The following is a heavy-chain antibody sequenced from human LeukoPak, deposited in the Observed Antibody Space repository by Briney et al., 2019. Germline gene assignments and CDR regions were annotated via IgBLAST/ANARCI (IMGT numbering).Heavy chain of an antibody. J-gene: IGHJ2*01. CDR2: IYYSGST. Sequence: PSETLSLTCTVSGGSISSYYWSWIRQPPGKGLEWIGYIYYSGSTNYNPSLKSRVTISVDTSKNQFSLKLSSVTAADTAVYYCAREAPDTAMVRMNWYFDLWGRGTLVTVSS. CDR3: AREAPDTAMVRMNWYFDL. V-gene: IGHV4-59*01. D-gene: IGHD5-18*01. CDR1: GGSISSYY.